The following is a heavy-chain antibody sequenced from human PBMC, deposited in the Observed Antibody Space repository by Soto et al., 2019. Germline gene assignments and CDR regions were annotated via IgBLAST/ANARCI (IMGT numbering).Heavy chain of an antibody. Sequence: GGSLRLSCAASGFTFSSYSMNWVRQAPGKGLEWVSSISSSSSYIYYADSVKGRFTISRDNAKNSLYLQMNSLRAEDTAVYYCARDRSPHDSSGYYQIDAFDIWGQGTMVTGS. J-gene: IGHJ3*02. CDR3: ARDRSPHDSSGYYQIDAFDI. D-gene: IGHD3-22*01. V-gene: IGHV3-21*01. CDR2: ISSSSSYI. CDR1: GFTFSSYS.